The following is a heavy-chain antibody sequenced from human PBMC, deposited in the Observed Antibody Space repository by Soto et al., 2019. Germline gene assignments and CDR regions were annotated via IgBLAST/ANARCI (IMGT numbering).Heavy chain of an antibody. CDR3: SVYFDDLQEASF. J-gene: IGHJ1*01. V-gene: IGHV1-2*02. Sequence: QVQLVQSGAEVKKPGASVKVSCRASGYTFTRYSVHWVQQAPGQGLEWMGWINPNTGGTRFAPKFGGRVTFTTDPSVTTVYMEVRSLTSDAKAVFYCSVYFDDLQEASFWGPGTLVTV. CDR2: INPNTGGT. D-gene: IGHD1-1*01. CDR1: GYTFTRYS.